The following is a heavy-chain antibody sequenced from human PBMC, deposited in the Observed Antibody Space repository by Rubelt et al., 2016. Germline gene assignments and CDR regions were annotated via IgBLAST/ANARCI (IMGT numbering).Heavy chain of an antibody. CDR1: GGSFSGYY. V-gene: IGHV4-34*01. CDR3: ARASGSYQANGWYFDL. D-gene: IGHD1-26*01. J-gene: IGHJ2*01. CDR2: INHSGTT. Sequence: QVQLQQWGAGLLKPSETLSLTCAVHGGSFSGYYWSWIRQSPGKGLEWIGEINHSGTTNCNPSLKSRVTMSVETPKNQFSLNLSSVTAADTAVFYCARASGSYQANGWYFDLWGRGALVTVSS.